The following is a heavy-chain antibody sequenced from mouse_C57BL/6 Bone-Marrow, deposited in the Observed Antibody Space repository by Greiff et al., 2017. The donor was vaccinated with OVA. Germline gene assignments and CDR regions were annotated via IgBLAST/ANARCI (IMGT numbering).Heavy chain of an antibody. D-gene: IGHD1-1*01. CDR2: IDPENGDT. Sequence: EVQLQQSGAELVRPGASVKLSCTASGFNIKDDYMHWVKQRPEQGLEWIGWIDPENGDTEYASKFQGKATITADTSSNTAYLQLSSLTSEDTAVYYCTNPPHYYGSSWFAYWGQGTLVTVSA. V-gene: IGHV14-4*01. CDR3: TNPPHYYGSSWFAY. J-gene: IGHJ3*01. CDR1: GFNIKDDY.